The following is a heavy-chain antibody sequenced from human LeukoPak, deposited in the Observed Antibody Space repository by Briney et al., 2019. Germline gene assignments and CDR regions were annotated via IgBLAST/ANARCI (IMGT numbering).Heavy chain of an antibody. Sequence: SETLSLTCTVSGGSSSSSNSYWGWIRQPPGKGLEWIGSIYYSGSTYYNPSLKSRVTMSVDTSKNQFSLNLSSVTAADTAVYYCASGSYYPAYWGQGTLVTVSS. CDR3: ASGSYYPAY. D-gene: IGHD1-26*01. CDR2: IYYSGST. J-gene: IGHJ4*02. CDR1: GGSSSSSNSY. V-gene: IGHV4-39*01.